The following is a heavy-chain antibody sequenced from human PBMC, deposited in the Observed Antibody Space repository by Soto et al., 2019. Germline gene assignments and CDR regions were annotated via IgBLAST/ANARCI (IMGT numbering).Heavy chain of an antibody. CDR1: GYSFTSYW. J-gene: IGHJ6*02. V-gene: IGHV5-10-1*01. Sequence: GESLKISCKGSGYSFTSYWSSWVRQMPGKGLEWMGRIDPSDSYTNYSPSFQGHVTISADKSISTAYLQWSSLKASDTAMYYCARRRGFGDYYYYGMDVWGQGTTVTVSS. D-gene: IGHD3-10*01. CDR2: IDPSDSYT. CDR3: ARRRGFGDYYYYGMDV.